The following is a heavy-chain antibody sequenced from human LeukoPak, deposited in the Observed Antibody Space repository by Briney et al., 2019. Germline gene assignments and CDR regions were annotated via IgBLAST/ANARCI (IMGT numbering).Heavy chain of an antibody. D-gene: IGHD3-22*01. Sequence: PSETLSLTCAVYGGSFSGYYWSWIRQPPGKGLEWIGEINHSGSTNYNPSLKSRVTISVDTSKNQFSLKLSSVTAADTAVYYCASSPLPGDSSGHYYFDYWGQGTLVTVSS. V-gene: IGHV4-34*01. CDR1: GGSFSGYY. CDR2: INHSGST. J-gene: IGHJ4*02. CDR3: ASSPLPGDSSGHYYFDY.